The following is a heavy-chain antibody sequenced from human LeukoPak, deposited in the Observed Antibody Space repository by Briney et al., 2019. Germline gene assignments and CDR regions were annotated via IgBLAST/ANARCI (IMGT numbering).Heavy chain of an antibody. CDR2: TYYRSKLKS. J-gene: IGHJ4*02. Sequence: SQTLSLTCAISGDSVSSKSSTWYWVRQSPSRGLEWLGRTYYRSKLKSDYALPVKSRITINPDTSKNQFTLQLKSVTSEDTAVYYCARGAAAIRGGIDYWGQGTLVTVSS. V-gene: IGHV6-1*01. CDR3: ARGAAAIRGGIDY. CDR1: GDSVSSKSST. D-gene: IGHD6-13*01.